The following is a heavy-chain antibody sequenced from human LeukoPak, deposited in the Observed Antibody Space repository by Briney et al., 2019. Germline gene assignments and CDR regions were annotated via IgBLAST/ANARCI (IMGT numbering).Heavy chain of an antibody. CDR3: ARVGWRVTAEYFDY. V-gene: IGHV4-34*01. CDR2: INHSGST. J-gene: IGHJ4*02. D-gene: IGHD2-21*02. Sequence: TSETLSLTCAVYGGSFSGYYWSWIRQPPGKGLEWIGEINHSGSTNYNPSLKSRVTISVDTSKNQFSLKLSSVTAADTAVYYCARVGWRVTAEYFDYWGQGTLVTVSS. CDR1: GGSFSGYY.